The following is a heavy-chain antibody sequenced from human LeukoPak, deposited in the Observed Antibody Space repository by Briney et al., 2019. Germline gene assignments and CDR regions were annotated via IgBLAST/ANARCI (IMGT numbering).Heavy chain of an antibody. CDR1: GGTFISYA. J-gene: IGHJ4*02. Sequence: ASVKVSCKASGGTFISYAISWVRQAPGQGLEWMGEIIPIFGTANYAQKFQGRVTITADESTSTAYMELSSLRSEDTAVYYCAREIAARQKHYFDYWGQGTLVTVSS. V-gene: IGHV1-69*13. D-gene: IGHD6-6*01. CDR3: AREIAARQKHYFDY. CDR2: IIPIFGTA.